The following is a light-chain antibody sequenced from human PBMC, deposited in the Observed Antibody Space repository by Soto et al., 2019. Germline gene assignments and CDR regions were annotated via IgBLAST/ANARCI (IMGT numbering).Light chain of an antibody. V-gene: IGKV3-20*01. CDR3: QQYGSSPWT. CDR1: QSVSSSY. Sequence: EIVLTQSPGTLSLSPGERVTLSCRASQSVSSSYLAWYQQKPGQAPRLLIYGTSSRATGIPDRFSGSGSGTDFTLTISSLEPEDFAVYYCQQYGSSPWTFGQGTTVEIK. CDR2: GTS. J-gene: IGKJ1*01.